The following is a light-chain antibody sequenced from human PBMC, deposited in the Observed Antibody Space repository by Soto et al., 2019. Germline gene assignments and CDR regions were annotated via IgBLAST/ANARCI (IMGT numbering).Light chain of an antibody. J-gene: IGKJ1*01. Sequence: EIVMTQSPATLAVSPGETATLSCRASQSLSGNLAWYQQKPGQAPRLLLFRASTRATGVPARFSGSGSGTEFTLTVSGLQPEDFAVYYCQQYSNWPPWTFGPGTNVDIK. CDR1: QSLSGN. CDR3: QQYSNWPPWT. CDR2: RAS. V-gene: IGKV3-15*01.